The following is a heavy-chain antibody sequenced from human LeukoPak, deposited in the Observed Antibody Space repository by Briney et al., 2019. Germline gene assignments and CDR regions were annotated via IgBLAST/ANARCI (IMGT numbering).Heavy chain of an antibody. CDR3: AGSIVLMVYAIGWFDP. J-gene: IGHJ5*02. CDR1: GGSFSSYY. D-gene: IGHD2-8*01. Sequence: SETLSLTCAVYGGSFSSYYWSWIRQPPGKGLEWIGEINHSGGTNYNPSLKSRVTISVDTSKNQFSLKLSSVTAADTAVYYCAGSIVLMVYAIGWFDPWGQGTLVTVSS. CDR2: INHSGGT. V-gene: IGHV4-34*01.